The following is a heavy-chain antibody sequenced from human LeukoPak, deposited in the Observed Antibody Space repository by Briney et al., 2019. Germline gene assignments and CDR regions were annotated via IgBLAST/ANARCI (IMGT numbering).Heavy chain of an antibody. CDR1: GYTFTSYA. D-gene: IGHD6-6*01. Sequence: GASVKVSCKASGYTFTSYAMNWVRQAPGQGLEWMGWINTNTGNPTYAQGFTGRFVFSLDTSVSTAYLQISSLKAEDTAVYYCARDPRSIAARLSYYYYMDVWGKGTTVTVSS. J-gene: IGHJ6*03. CDR2: INTNTGNP. V-gene: IGHV7-4-1*02. CDR3: ARDPRSIAARLSYYYYMDV.